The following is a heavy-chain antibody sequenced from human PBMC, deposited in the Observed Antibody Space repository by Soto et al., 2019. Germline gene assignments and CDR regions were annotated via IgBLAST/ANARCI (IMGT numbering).Heavy chain of an antibody. CDR2: IYHSGST. CDR1: GGSISSSGYS. Sequence: QLQLQESGSGLVKPSQTLSLTCAVSGGSISSSGYSWSWIRQPRGKGLEWIGYIYHSGSTYYNPSLTSRVTISVDRSKNQCSLKLSSVTAADTAVYYCARYGDYDFDYWGQGTLVTVSS. V-gene: IGHV4-30-2*01. J-gene: IGHJ4*02. D-gene: IGHD4-17*01. CDR3: ARYGDYDFDY.